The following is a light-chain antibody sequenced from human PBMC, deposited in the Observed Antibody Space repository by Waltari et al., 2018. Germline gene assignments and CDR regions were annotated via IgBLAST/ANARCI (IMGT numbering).Light chain of an antibody. J-gene: IGKJ1*01. CDR3: QHYVRLPAT. Sequence: CRASQSVSRSLAWYQQKPGQAPRLLIYGASNRAAGIPYRFSGSGSGTDFSLTISRLEPEDFAVYYCQHYVRLPATFGQGTKVEIK. CDR1: QSVSRS. CDR2: GAS. V-gene: IGKV3-20*01.